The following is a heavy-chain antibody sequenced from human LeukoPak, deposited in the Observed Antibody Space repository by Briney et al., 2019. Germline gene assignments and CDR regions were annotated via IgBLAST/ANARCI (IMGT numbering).Heavy chain of an antibody. V-gene: IGHV4-31*03. CDR1: GGSISSGGYY. D-gene: IGHD4-17*01. CDR2: IYYSGST. J-gene: IGHJ4*02. Sequence: SETLSLTCTVSGGSISSGGYYWNWIRQHPGKGLEWIGYIYYSGSTYYNPSLKSRVTISVDTSKHQFSLKLSSVTAADTAVYYCARASLDYGDYPYYFDYWGQGTLVTVSS. CDR3: ARASLDYGDYPYYFDY.